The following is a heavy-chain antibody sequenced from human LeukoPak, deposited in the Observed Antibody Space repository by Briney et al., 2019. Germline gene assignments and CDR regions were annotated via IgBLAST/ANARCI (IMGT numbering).Heavy chain of an antibody. J-gene: IGHJ4*02. D-gene: IGHD2-8*01. CDR3: ARSRFESNVPFFDF. Sequence: SETLPLTCTVSGGSISSYYWSWIRQPAGKGLEWIGRIYTSGSTNFKPSLKTRVTMSVDTSKNQLSLKLSSVTAADTAVYYCARSRFESNVPFFDFWGQGILVTVSS. V-gene: IGHV4-4*07. CDR2: IYTSGST. CDR1: GGSISSYY.